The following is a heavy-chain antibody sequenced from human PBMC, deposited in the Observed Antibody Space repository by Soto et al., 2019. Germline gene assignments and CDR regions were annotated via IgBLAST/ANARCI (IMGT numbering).Heavy chain of an antibody. D-gene: IGHD1-26*01. CDR1: NVSISSSY. CDR2: VYYTGTI. CDR3: ARDFAGRGPFDP. J-gene: IGHJ5*01. V-gene: IGHV4-59*01. Sequence: SETLSLTCSVSNVSISSSYWNWLRQAPGKGLEWIGFVYYTGTIKYNPSLKSRVTISVDTSRNAFSLRLTSVTTADTAFYFCARDFAGRGPFDPWGPGTLVTVSS.